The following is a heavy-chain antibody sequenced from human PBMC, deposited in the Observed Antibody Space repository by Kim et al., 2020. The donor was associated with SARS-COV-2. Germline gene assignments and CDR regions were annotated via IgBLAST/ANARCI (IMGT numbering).Heavy chain of an antibody. V-gene: IGHV3-30-3*01. CDR3: ARGSNYYDNIGYPRVGY. J-gene: IGHJ4*02. Sequence: GGSLRLSCAASGFTFSRYSMHWVRQAPDKGLEWVAVISYDGSSEYYADSVKGRFTISRDNSKNTLYLQMNSLRAEDTAVYYCARGSNYYDNIGYPRVGYLGQGTLVTVSS. CDR1: GFTFSRYS. CDR2: ISYDGSSE. D-gene: IGHD3-22*01.